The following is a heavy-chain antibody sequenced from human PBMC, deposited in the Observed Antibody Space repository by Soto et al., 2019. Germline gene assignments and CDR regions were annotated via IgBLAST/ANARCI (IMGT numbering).Heavy chain of an antibody. CDR3: ARAGGYCSGGSCYIWLDP. CDR2: IYYSGST. D-gene: IGHD2-15*01. V-gene: IGHV4-59*01. Sequence: QVQLQESGPGLVKPSETLSLTCTVSGGSISSYYWSWIRQPPGKGLEWIGYIYYSGSTNYNPSLKSRVTISVDTSKNQFSLKLSSVTAADTAVYYCARAGGYCSGGSCYIWLDPWGQGTLVTVSS. J-gene: IGHJ5*02. CDR1: GGSISSYY.